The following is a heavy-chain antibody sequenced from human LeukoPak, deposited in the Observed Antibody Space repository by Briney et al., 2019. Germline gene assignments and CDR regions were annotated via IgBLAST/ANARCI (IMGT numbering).Heavy chain of an antibody. CDR3: TRVQAGRAGLMDV. CDR2: IDPDGTTT. V-gene: IGHV3-74*01. CDR1: GFTLSGYW. Sequence: AGSLTLSCAASGFTLSGYWMHWVRQAPGEGLVWVSRIDPDGTTTNYADSVKGRFTTSRDNAKDTLYLQMNSLRAEDTALYYCTRVQAGRAGLMDVWGRATTVTVSS. J-gene: IGHJ6*02. D-gene: IGHD6-13*01.